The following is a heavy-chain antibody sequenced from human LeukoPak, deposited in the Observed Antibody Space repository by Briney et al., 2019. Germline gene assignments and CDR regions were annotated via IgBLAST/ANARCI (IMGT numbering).Heavy chain of an antibody. CDR2: INPSGGST. V-gene: IGHV1-46*01. D-gene: IGHD3-9*01. CDR1: GYTSTSYY. J-gene: IGHJ5*02. Sequence: ASVKVSCKASGYTSTSYYMDWVRQAPGQGLEWMGIINPSGGSTSYAQKFQGRVTMTRNTSISTAYMELSSLRSEDTAVYYCARGSNRYFDWLLTPNWFDPWGQGTLVTVSS. CDR3: ARGSNRYFDWLLTPNWFDP.